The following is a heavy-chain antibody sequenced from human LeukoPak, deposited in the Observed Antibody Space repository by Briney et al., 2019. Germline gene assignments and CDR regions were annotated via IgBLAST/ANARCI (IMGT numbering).Heavy chain of an antibody. J-gene: IGHJ4*02. Sequence: PGRSLRLSCAASGFTFDDYVMHWVRQAPGKGLEWVSGITWNSDTIAYADSVKGRFTISRDNAKNSLYLQMNSLRAEDTALYYCAKDSLGCNITSCYPYWGQGTLVTVSS. CDR1: GFTFDDYV. D-gene: IGHD2-2*01. CDR2: ITWNSDTI. CDR3: AKDSLGCNITSCYPY. V-gene: IGHV3-9*01.